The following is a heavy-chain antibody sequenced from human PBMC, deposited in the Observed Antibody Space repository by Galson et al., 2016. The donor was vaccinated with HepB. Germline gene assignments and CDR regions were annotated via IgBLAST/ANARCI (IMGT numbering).Heavy chain of an antibody. D-gene: IGHD6-13*01. CDR3: ARSRLAAAFNP. V-gene: IGHV3-7*03. CDR2: IRHDGSEK. Sequence: SLRLSYAASGFTFSSYWMSWVRQAPGRGLEWVANIRHDGSEKYYVDSVKGRFTISRDNAKNSLFLQMSSLRAEDTAVYYCARSRLAAAFNPWGQGTLVTVSS. J-gene: IGHJ5*02. CDR1: GFTFSSYW.